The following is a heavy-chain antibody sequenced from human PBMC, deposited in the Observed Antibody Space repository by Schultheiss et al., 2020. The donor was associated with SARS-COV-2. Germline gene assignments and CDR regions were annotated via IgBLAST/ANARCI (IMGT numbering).Heavy chain of an antibody. V-gene: IGHV3-21*01. D-gene: IGHD2-15*01. CDR2: ISSSSSYI. J-gene: IGHJ5*02. Sequence: GGSLRLSCAASGFTFSSYSMNWVRQAPGKGLEWVSSISSSSSYIYYADSVKGRFTISRDNAKNSLYLQMNSLRAEDTAVYYCARDAVVVVAAPQAGWFDPWGQGTLVTVSS. CDR1: GFTFSSYS. CDR3: ARDAVVVVAAPQAGWFDP.